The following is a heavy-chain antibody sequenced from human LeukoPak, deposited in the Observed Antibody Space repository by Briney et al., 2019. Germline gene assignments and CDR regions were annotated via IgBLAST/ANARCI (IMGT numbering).Heavy chain of an antibody. Sequence: GGSLRLSCAASGFTFSSYGMHWVRQAPGKGLEWVSGINWNGGSTGYADSVKGRFTISRDNAKNSLYLQMNSLRAEDTALYYCARVGLKAYYYDSSGYNNFDYWGQGTLVTVSS. V-gene: IGHV3-20*04. D-gene: IGHD3-22*01. CDR1: GFTFSSYG. J-gene: IGHJ4*02. CDR2: INWNGGST. CDR3: ARVGLKAYYYDSSGYNNFDY.